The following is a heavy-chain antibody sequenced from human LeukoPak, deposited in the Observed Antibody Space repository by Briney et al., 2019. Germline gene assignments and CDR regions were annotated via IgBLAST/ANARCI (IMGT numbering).Heavy chain of an antibody. CDR2: MNPNTNNT. Sequence: GASVKVSCKASGYTCTSYDINWVRQATGQRLEWMGWMNPNTNNTGYAQKFQGRVTITRNTSVSTAYMELSSLRSEDTAVYYCARGRRYRDGYKDYYYYYMDVWGKGTTVTVSS. J-gene: IGHJ6*03. D-gene: IGHD5-24*01. CDR3: ARGRRYRDGYKDYYYYYMDV. V-gene: IGHV1-8*03. CDR1: GYTCTSYD.